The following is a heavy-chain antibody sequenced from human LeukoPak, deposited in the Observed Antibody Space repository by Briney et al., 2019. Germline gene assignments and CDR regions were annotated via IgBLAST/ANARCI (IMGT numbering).Heavy chain of an antibody. V-gene: IGHV1-2*02. CDR1: GYTFTGYY. CDR2: INPNSGGT. D-gene: IGHD1-26*01. CDR3: ARGYSGSSRDAFDI. Sequence: GASVKVSCKASGYTFTGYYMHWVRQAPGQGLEWMGWINPNSGGTNYAQKFQGRVTMTRDTSISTAYMELSRLRSDDTAVYYCARGYSGSSRDAFDIWGQGTMVTVSS. J-gene: IGHJ3*02.